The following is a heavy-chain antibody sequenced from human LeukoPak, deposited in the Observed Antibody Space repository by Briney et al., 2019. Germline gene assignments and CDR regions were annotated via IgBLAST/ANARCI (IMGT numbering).Heavy chain of an antibody. CDR2: IIPIFGTA. V-gene: IGHV1-69*05. CDR1: GGTFSSYA. CDR3: ARDRGQDEFDP. J-gene: IGHJ5*02. Sequence: AASVKVSCKASGGTFSSYAISWVRQAPGQGLEWMGGIIPIFGTANYAQKFQGRVTITTDVSTSTAYMELSSLRSEDTAVYYCARDRGQDEFDPWGQGTLVTVSS.